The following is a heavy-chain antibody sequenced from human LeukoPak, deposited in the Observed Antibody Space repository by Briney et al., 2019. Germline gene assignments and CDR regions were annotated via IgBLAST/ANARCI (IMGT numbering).Heavy chain of an antibody. D-gene: IGHD3-10*01. V-gene: IGHV5-51*01. CDR1: GYSFTSYW. CDR2: IYPGDSDT. J-gene: IGHJ4*02. Sequence: GESLKISCKGSGYSFTSYWIGWVRQMPGKGLEWMGIIYPGDSDTRYSPSFQGQVTISADKSISTAYLQWSSLKASDTAMYYCARLNAVTMVRGVIWRFFDYWGQGTLVTVSS. CDR3: ARLNAVTMVRGVIWRFFDY.